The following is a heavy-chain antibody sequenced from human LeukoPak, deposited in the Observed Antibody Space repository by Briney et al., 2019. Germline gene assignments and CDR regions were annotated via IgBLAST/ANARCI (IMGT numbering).Heavy chain of an antibody. CDR1: GFTFSSYS. D-gene: IGHD3-10*01. V-gene: IGHV3-48*01. J-gene: IGHJ4*02. Sequence: GGSLRLSCAASGFTFSSYSMNWVRQAPGKGLEWVSYISSSSSTIYYADSVKGRFTISRDNAKNSLYLQMNSLRAEDTAVYYCARMYYYGSGSSYYWGQGTLDTVSS. CDR2: ISSSSSTI. CDR3: ARMYYYGSGSSYY.